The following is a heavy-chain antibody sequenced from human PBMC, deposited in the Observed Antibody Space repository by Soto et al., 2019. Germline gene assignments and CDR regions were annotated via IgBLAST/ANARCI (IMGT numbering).Heavy chain of an antibody. CDR1: GGSISSHTYY. CDR2: ISYSGST. Sequence: PSETLSLTCTVSGGSISSHTYYWGWIRQPPGKGLEWIASISYSGSTYYNPSLSSRVTISVDTSKNQFSLSLNSVTAADTAVYYCVRRYGSCFGYWGQGTLVTVSS. J-gene: IGHJ4*02. V-gene: IGHV4-39*01. CDR3: VRRYGSCFGY. D-gene: IGHD5-18*01.